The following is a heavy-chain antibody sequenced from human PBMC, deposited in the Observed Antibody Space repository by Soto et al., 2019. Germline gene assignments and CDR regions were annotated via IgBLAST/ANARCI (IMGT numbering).Heavy chain of an antibody. CDR2: IYYSGST. Sequence: SEPLSLTCTVSGGSISSYYWSWIRQPPGKGLEWIGYIYYSGSTTYNPSLKSRVTISVDTSKSQFSLNLISVTAADTAVYYCARDLATSSAYWGQGTLVTVSS. J-gene: IGHJ4*02. CDR1: GGSISSYY. CDR3: ARDLATSSAY. D-gene: IGHD5-12*01. V-gene: IGHV4-59*01.